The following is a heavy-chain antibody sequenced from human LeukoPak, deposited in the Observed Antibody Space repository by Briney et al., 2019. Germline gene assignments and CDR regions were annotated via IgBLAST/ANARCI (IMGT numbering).Heavy chain of an antibody. CDR1: GFTFSSYG. D-gene: IGHD3-10*01. V-gene: IGHV3-30*18. CDR2: ISYDGSNK. CDR3: AKDLNWSLVWFGGDVAFDI. Sequence: GGSLRLSCAASGFTFSSYGMHWVRQAPGKGLEWVAVISYDGSNKYYADSVKGRFTISRDNSKNTLYLQMNSLRAEDTAVYYCAKDLNWSLVWFGGDVAFDIWGQGTMVTVSS. J-gene: IGHJ3*02.